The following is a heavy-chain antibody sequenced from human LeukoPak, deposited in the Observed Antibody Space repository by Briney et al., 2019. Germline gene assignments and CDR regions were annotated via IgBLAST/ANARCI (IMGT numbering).Heavy chain of an antibody. J-gene: IGHJ4*02. Sequence: SETLSLTCTVSGYSISSGYYWGWIRQPPGKGLEWIGSIYHSGSTYYNPSLESRVTISVDTSKNQFSLKLSSVTAADTAVYYCARGSSTIYLTNWGQGTLVTVSS. D-gene: IGHD3-9*01. CDR2: IYHSGST. CDR1: GYSISSGYY. CDR3: ARGSSTIYLTN. V-gene: IGHV4-38-2*02.